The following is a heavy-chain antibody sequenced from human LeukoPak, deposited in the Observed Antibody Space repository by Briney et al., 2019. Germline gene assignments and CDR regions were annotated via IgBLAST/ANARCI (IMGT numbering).Heavy chain of an antibody. Sequence: PSETLSLTCTVSGDSISSYYWSWIRQPPGRELEWIGSIYYSGSSTKYNPSLKSRVTISVDTSKSQFSLNLNSATAADTAVYYCARTSRHFYGSGTNLTPWPAGMDVWGQGTTVTVSS. V-gene: IGHV4-59*01. CDR1: GDSISSYY. CDR2: IYYSGSST. J-gene: IGHJ6*02. CDR3: ARTSRHFYGSGTNLTPWPAGMDV. D-gene: IGHD3-10*01.